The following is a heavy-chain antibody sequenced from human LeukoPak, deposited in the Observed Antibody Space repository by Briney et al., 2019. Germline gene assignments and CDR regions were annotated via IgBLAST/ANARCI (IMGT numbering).Heavy chain of an antibody. D-gene: IGHD1-26*01. V-gene: IGHV3-30*03. CDR1: GFTFSSYG. Sequence: GGSLRLSCAASGFTFSSYGMHWVRQAPGKGLEWVAVISYDGSNKYYADSVKGRFTISRDNSKNTLYLQMNSLRAEDTAVYYCARVGSGSYERTYYFDYWGQGTLVTVSS. CDR2: ISYDGSNK. J-gene: IGHJ4*02. CDR3: ARVGSGSYERTYYFDY.